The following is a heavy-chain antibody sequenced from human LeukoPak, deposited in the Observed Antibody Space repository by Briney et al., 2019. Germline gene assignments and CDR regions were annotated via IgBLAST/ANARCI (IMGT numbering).Heavy chain of an antibody. V-gene: IGHV3-23*01. J-gene: IGHJ4*02. CDR3: AKSYFYYDSSGYYLENGFDY. CDR1: GFTVSSYA. Sequence: GGSLRLSCAASGFTVSSYAMSWVRQPPGKGLEWVSLISGNGGSTYYADSVKGRFTISRDKSKNTLYLQMNSLRAEDTAVYYCAKSYFYYDSSGYYLENGFDYWGQGTLVTVSS. CDR2: ISGNGGST. D-gene: IGHD3-22*01.